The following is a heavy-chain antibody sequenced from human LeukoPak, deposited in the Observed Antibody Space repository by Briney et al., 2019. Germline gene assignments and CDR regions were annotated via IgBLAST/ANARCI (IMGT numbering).Heavy chain of an antibody. CDR2: IYYSGST. CDR3: ARHVGDYGLDY. CDR1: GGSISSYY. V-gene: IGHV4-59*08. J-gene: IGHJ4*02. D-gene: IGHD4-17*01. Sequence: SETLSLTCTVPGGSISSYYWSWIRQPPGKGLEWIGYIYYSGSTNYNPSLKSRVTISVDTSKNQFSLKLSSVTAADTAVYYCARHVGDYGLDYWGQGTLVTVSS.